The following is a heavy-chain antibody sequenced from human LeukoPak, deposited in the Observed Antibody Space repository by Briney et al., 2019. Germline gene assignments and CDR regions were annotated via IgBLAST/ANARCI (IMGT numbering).Heavy chain of an antibody. CDR2: VSGVGDTT. CDR3: AKDRAGYSGARGFDY. D-gene: IGHD5-12*01. CDR1: GFSFSTYA. Sequence: GGSLRLSCAASGFSFSTYAMSWVRQAPGKGLEWVSGVSGVGDTTYYADSVKGRFTISRDSSKNTLHLQMNGLRAEDTAIYYCAKDRAGYSGARGFDYWGQGTLVTVSS. V-gene: IGHV3-23*01. J-gene: IGHJ4*02.